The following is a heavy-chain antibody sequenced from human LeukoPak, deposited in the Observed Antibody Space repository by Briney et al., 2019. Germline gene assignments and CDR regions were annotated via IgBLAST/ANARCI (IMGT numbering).Heavy chain of an antibody. CDR3: AKNSIAASQGFDY. V-gene: IGHV3-9*03. J-gene: IGHJ4*02. CDR1: GFTFDDYA. D-gene: IGHD6-13*01. Sequence: QSGGSLRLSCAASGFTFDDYAMHWVRQAPGKGLEWVSGISWNSGSIGYADSVKGRFTISRDNAKNSLYLQMNSLRAEDMALYYCAKNSIAASQGFDYWGQGTLVTVSS. CDR2: ISWNSGSI.